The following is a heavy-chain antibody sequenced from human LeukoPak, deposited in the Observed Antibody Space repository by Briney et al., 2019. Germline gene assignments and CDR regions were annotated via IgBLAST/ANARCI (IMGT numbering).Heavy chain of an antibody. J-gene: IGHJ4*02. Sequence: SSETLSLTCSVSGGSISSYYWSWIRQPPGKGLEWIGYIYYSGSTDYNPSLKSRVTISVDTSKKQFSLKLTSVTAADTAVYYCARASRPFDYWGQGTLVTVSS. CDR2: IYYSGST. CDR3: ARASRPFDY. V-gene: IGHV4-59*01. CDR1: GGSISSYY. D-gene: IGHD6-6*01.